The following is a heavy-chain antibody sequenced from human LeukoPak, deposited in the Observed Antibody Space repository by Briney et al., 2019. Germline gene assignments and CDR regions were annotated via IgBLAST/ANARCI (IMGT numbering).Heavy chain of an antibody. J-gene: IGHJ4*02. D-gene: IGHD1-1*01. V-gene: IGHV3-48*03. CDR1: GFTFSSYE. CDR3: ARAPGYGAAYDFDY. CDR2: ISSSGSTI. Sequence: GGTLRLSCAVSGFTFSSYEMNWVRQAPGKGLEWVAYISSSGSTIYYADTVKGRFAISRDYAKTSLYLQMNCLRAEDTAVYYCARAPGYGAAYDFDYWGQGTLVTVSS.